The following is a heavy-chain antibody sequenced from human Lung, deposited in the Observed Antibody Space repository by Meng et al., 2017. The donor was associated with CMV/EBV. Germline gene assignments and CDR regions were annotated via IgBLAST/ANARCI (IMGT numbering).Heavy chain of an antibody. V-gene: IGHV3-49*04. CDR3: TRKLLSYYYYGMDV. D-gene: IGHD2-2*01. CDR1: GFTFGDYA. CDR2: IRSKAYGGTT. J-gene: IGHJ6*02. Sequence: GGSXRLSCTASGFTFGDYAMSWVRQAPGKGLEWVGFIRSKAYGGTTECAASVKGRFTISRDDSKSIAYLQMNSLKTEDTAVYYCTRKLLSYYYYGMDVLGQGXTVTVSS.